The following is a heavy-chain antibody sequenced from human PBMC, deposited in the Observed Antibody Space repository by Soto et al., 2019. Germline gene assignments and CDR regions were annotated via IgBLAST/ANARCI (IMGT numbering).Heavy chain of an antibody. Sequence: QVQLVQSGAEVKKPGASVKVSCKASGYTLTSYGISWVRQAPGQGLEWMGWISAYNGNTNYAQKLQGRVTMTTDTSTSTAYMELRSLRSDDTAVYYCARSGYSSSWYGDPRIYYYYYGMDVWGQGTTVTVSS. D-gene: IGHD6-13*01. J-gene: IGHJ6*02. CDR3: ARSGYSSSWYGDPRIYYYYYGMDV. CDR1: GYTLTSYG. V-gene: IGHV1-18*04. CDR2: ISAYNGNT.